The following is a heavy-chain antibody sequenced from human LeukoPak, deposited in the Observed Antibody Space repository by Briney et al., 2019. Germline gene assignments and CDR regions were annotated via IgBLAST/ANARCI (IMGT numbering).Heavy chain of an antibody. J-gene: IGHJ5*02. Sequence: SETLSLTCGVSGGSITTTNFWSWVRQPPGGGLEWIGEISLRGRTQYNPSLKSRVNISIDESKNHLYLRLASVTAADTAVYYCSRESGPYCPFGHWGQGTLVAVTS. CDR3: SRESGPYCPFGH. CDR1: GGSITTTNF. CDR2: ISLRGRT. D-gene: IGHD1-26*01. V-gene: IGHV4-4*02.